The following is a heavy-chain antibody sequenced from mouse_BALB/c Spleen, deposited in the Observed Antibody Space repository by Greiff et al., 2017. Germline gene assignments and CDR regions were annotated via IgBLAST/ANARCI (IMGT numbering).Heavy chain of an antibody. CDR1: GFTFSSYA. Sequence: EVKLVASGGCLVKPGGSLKLSCAASGFTFSSYAMSLVRPTPEKRLEWVASISSGGSTYYPDSVKGRFTISRDNARNILYLQMRSLRSEDTAMDYCAREGGYGNSFAYWGQGTLVTVSA. D-gene: IGHD2-10*02. CDR2: ISSGGST. CDR3: AREGGYGNSFAY. V-gene: IGHV5-6-5*01. J-gene: IGHJ3*01.